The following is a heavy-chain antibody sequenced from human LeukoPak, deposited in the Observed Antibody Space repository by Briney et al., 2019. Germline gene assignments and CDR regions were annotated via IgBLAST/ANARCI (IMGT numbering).Heavy chain of an antibody. CDR1: EFTFSIFW. D-gene: IGHD5-12*01. CDR2: TRGSGRST. Sequence: GGSLRLTCAASEFTFSIFWMSWVRQAPGKGPEWVSGTRGSGRSTYYADSVKGRFTISRDNSKNTLYLQMNSLRAEDTAVYYCAKARGYSGYADRWFDPWGQGTLVTVSS. CDR3: AKARGYSGYADRWFDP. V-gene: IGHV3-23*01. J-gene: IGHJ5*02.